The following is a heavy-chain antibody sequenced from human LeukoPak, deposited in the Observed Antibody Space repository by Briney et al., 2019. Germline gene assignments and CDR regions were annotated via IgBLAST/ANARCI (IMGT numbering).Heavy chain of an antibody. CDR1: GYTFTSYG. V-gene: IGHV1-2*02. J-gene: IGHJ3*02. Sequence: ASVKVSCKASGYTFTSYGISWVRQAPGQGLEWMGWINPNSGGTNYAQKFQGRVTMTRDTSISTAYMELSRLRSDDTAVYYCAREYCSSTSCSPDAFDIWGQGTMVTVSS. CDR3: AREYCSSTSCSPDAFDI. CDR2: INPNSGGT. D-gene: IGHD2-2*01.